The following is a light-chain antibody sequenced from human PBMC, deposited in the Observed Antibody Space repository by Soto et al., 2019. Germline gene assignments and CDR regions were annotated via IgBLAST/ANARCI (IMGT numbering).Light chain of an antibody. CDR1: QSVGSW. Sequence: DIQMTQSPSTLSASVGDRVTITCRASQSVGSWLAWHQQKPGRAPKVLVYKASSSQSGVPSRFSASGSGTEFTLTISSLQPDDAAIYFCQQYARYPWTFGQGTRVEIK. CDR3: QQYARYPWT. V-gene: IGKV1-5*03. CDR2: KAS. J-gene: IGKJ1*01.